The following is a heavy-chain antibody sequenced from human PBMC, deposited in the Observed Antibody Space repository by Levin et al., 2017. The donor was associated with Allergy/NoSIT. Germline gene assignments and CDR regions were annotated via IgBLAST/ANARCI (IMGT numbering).Heavy chain of an antibody. Sequence: GGSLRLSCAASGFTVSSNYMSWVRQAPGKGLEWVSVIYSGGSTYYADSVKGRFTISRDNSKNTLYLQMNSLRAEDTAVYYCARDGYSSGWYFDYWGQGTLVTVSS. J-gene: IGHJ4*02. CDR1: GFTVSSNY. CDR2: IYSGGST. D-gene: IGHD6-19*01. CDR3: ARDGYSSGWYFDY. V-gene: IGHV3-66*01.